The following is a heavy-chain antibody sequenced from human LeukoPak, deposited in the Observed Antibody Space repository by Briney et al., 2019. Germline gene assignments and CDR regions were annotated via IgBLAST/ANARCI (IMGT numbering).Heavy chain of an antibody. CDR3: ARGLGYCTSTTCLLPFDY. CDR1: GFTVSTYY. Sequence: GGSLRLSCAASGFTVSTYYMTWVRQAPGKGLECVSVIYSGGSTYYAYSVKGRFTVSRDNSKNTLYLQMNSLRAEDTAMYYCARGLGYCTSTTCLLPFDYWAREPWSPSPQ. J-gene: IGHJ4*02. D-gene: IGHD2-2*01. CDR2: IYSGGST. V-gene: IGHV3-53*01.